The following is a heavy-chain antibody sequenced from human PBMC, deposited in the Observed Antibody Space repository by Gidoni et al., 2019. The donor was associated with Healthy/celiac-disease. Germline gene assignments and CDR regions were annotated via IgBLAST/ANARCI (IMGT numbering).Heavy chain of an antibody. D-gene: IGHD6-19*01. CDR3: ARAEEQWLGFDDY. CDR2: ISSSGSTI. J-gene: IGHJ4*02. Sequence: EVQLVESGGGLVQPGGSLRLSCAASGFTFSSYEMNWVRQAPGKGLEWVSYISSSGSTIYYADSVKGRFTISRDNAKNSLYLQMNSLRAEDTAVYYCARAEEQWLGFDDYWGQGTLVTVSS. V-gene: IGHV3-48*03. CDR1: GFTFSSYE.